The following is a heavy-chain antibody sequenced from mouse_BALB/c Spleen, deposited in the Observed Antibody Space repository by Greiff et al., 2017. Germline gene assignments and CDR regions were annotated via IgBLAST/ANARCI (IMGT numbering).Heavy chain of an antibody. CDR2: ISSGGSYT. D-gene: IGHD1-2*01. Sequence: EVKLVESGGGLVKPGGSLKLSCAASGFTFSSYAMSWVRQSPEKRLEWVAEISSGGSYTYYPDTVTGRFTISRDNAKNTLYLEMSSLRSEDTAMYYCARVDGADTDAMDYWGQGTSVTVSS. CDR3: ARVDGADTDAMDY. V-gene: IGHV5-9-4*01. J-gene: IGHJ4*01. CDR1: GFTFSSYA.